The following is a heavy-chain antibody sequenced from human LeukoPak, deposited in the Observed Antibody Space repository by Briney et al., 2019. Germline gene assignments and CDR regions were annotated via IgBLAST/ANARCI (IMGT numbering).Heavy chain of an antibody. J-gene: IGHJ4*02. Sequence: ASVKVSCKASGYTFTGYYMHWVRRAPGQGLEWMGWINPNSGGTNYAQKFQGRVTMTRDTSISTAYMELSRLRSDDTAVYYCASRGGDSSGWYPFDYWGQGTLVTVSS. CDR2: INPNSGGT. CDR1: GYTFTGYY. V-gene: IGHV1-2*02. D-gene: IGHD6-19*01. CDR3: ASRGGDSSGWYPFDY.